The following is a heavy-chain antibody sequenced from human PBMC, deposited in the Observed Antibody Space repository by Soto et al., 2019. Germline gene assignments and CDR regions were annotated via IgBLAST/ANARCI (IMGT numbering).Heavy chain of an antibody. D-gene: IGHD5-18*01. V-gene: IGHV3-21*01. CDR2: ISSSSSYI. CDR1: GFTFSSYS. Sequence: EVQLVESGGGLVKPGGSLRLSCAASGFTFSSYSMNWVRQAPGKGLEWVSSISSSSSYIYYADSVKGRFTISRDNAKNSLYLQMNSLRAEDTAVYYCARDLRLCGYSYGYGEPDYWGQGTLVTVSS. J-gene: IGHJ4*02. CDR3: ARDLRLCGYSYGYGEPDY.